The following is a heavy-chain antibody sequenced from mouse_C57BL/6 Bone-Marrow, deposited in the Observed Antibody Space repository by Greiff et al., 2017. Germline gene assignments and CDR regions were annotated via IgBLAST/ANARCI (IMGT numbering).Heavy chain of an antibody. CDR1: GYTFTDYY. Sequence: QVQLQQSGAELVRPGASVKLSCKASGYTFTDYYINWVKQRPGQGLEWIARIYPGSGNTYYNEKFKGKATLTAEKSSSTAYMQLSSLTSEDSAVYFCAQYYGSSGEYGDQGTSVTVSS. D-gene: IGHD1-1*01. J-gene: IGHJ4*01. CDR3: AQYYGSSGEY. CDR2: IYPGSGNT. V-gene: IGHV1-76*01.